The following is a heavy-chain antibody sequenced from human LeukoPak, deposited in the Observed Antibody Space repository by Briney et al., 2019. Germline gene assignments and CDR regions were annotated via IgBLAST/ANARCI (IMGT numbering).Heavy chain of an antibody. CDR3: AREAYDVRGHRYFQH. V-gene: IGHV4-31*03. J-gene: IGHJ1*01. CDR2: ISFSGST. D-gene: IGHD3-10*02. Sequence: SETLSLTCTVSGGSISDGGYFWSWIRHHPRKGLEWIGYISFSGSTYYSPSLESRVTISVDTSKKQFSLKLSSVTAADTAVYFCAREAYDVRGHRYFQHLGQGALVTVSS. CDR1: GGSISDGGYF.